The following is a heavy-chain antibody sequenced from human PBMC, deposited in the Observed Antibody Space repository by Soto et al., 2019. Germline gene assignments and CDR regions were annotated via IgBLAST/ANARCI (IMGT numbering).Heavy chain of an antibody. V-gene: IGHV3-30*09. CDR3: ASDPLGIWFGELLRGFFDY. D-gene: IGHD3-10*01. Sequence: QVQLVESGGGVVQPGRSLRLSCAASEFTFSSYAMHWVRQAPGKGLEWVAVISYDGSNKYYADSVKGRFAISRGNSKNTLYLQMNSLRAEDTAVYYCASDPLGIWFGELLRGFFDYWGQGTLVTVSS. J-gene: IGHJ4*02. CDR2: ISYDGSNK. CDR1: EFTFSSYA.